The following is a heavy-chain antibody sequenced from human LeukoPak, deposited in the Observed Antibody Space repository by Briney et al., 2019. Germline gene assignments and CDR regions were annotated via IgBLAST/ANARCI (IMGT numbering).Heavy chain of an antibody. CDR2: IYTSGST. CDR1: GGSISSGSYY. J-gene: IGHJ3*02. D-gene: IGHD3-3*01. V-gene: IGHV4-61*02. Sequence: SETLSLTCTVSGGSISSGSYYWSWIRQPAGKGLEWIGRIYTSGSTNYNPSLKSRVTISVDTSKNQFSLKLSSVTAADTAVYYCARARLKSDLDAFDIWGQGTMVTVSS. CDR3: ARARLKSDLDAFDI.